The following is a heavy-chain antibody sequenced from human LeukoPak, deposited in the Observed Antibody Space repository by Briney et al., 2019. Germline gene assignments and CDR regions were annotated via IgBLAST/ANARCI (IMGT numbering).Heavy chain of an antibody. CDR3: ARVEDWNYWFDP. Sequence: ASVKVSRKASGYTFTGYYMHWVRQAPGQGLEWMGWINPNSGGTNYAQKFQGRVTMTRDTSISTAYMELSRLRSDDTAVYYCARVEDWNYWFDPWGQGTLVTVSS. D-gene: IGHD1-7*01. J-gene: IGHJ5*02. CDR1: GYTFTGYY. CDR2: INPNSGGT. V-gene: IGHV1-2*02.